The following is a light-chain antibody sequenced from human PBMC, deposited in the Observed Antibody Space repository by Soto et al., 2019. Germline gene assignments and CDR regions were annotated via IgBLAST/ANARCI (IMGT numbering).Light chain of an antibody. V-gene: IGKV3-11*01. CDR1: QSVSNNY. CDR3: QQRSKWPLWT. J-gene: IGKJ1*01. CDR2: GAS. Sequence: EIVLPQSPGTLSLSPGARAPLSCRASQSVSNNYLAWYQQKPGQAPRLLIYGASNRATGIPARFSGSGSGTDFTLTISSLEPEDLAVYYCQQRSKWPLWTVGQGTKVDI.